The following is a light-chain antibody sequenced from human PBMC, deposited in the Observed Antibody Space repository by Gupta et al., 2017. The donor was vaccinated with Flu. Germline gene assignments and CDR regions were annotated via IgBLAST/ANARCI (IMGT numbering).Light chain of an antibody. CDR3: QQYASSHLT. J-gene: IGKJ4*01. CDR2: AAS. CDR1: QSVSSNY. Sequence: NVLTQSPGTLSLSPGERATLSCRTSQSVSSNYLVWYQQKPGQAPRLLIYAASSRATGIPDRFSASGSGTDFTLTISRLEPEDFAVYYCQQYASSHLTFGGGTKVEMK. V-gene: IGKV3-20*01.